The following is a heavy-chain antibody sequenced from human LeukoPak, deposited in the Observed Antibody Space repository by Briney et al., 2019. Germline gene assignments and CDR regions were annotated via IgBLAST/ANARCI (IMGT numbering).Heavy chain of an antibody. CDR3: ATMVPPIYYFDY. D-gene: IGHD4-23*01. Sequence: GASVKVSCKASGYTFTGYYMHWVRQAPGQGLEWMGWINPNSGGTIYAQKFQGRVTMTEDTSTDTAYMELSSLRSEDTAVYYCATMVPPIYYFDYWGQGTLVTVSS. V-gene: IGHV1-2*02. J-gene: IGHJ4*02. CDR2: INPNSGGT. CDR1: GYTFTGYY.